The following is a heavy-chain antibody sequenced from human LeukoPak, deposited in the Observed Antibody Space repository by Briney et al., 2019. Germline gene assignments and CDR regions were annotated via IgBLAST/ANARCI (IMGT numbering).Heavy chain of an antibody. D-gene: IGHD4/OR15-4a*01. Sequence: GGSLRLSCAASGFTVSGYYMSWIRQAPGKGLEWISYLSSSGSHTNFADSVEGRFTISRDNAKNSLYLQMNSLRVEDTAVYYCARDGYGALRFDCWGQGTLVTVSS. V-gene: IGHV3-11*06. CDR2: LSSSGSHT. J-gene: IGHJ4*02. CDR3: ARDGYGALRFDC. CDR1: GFTVSGYY.